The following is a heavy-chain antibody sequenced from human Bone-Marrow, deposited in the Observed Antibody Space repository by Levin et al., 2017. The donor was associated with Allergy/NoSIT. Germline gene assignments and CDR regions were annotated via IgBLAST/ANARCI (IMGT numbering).Heavy chain of an antibody. D-gene: IGHD4-23*01. J-gene: IGHJ5*02. Sequence: ESLKISCAVYGGSFSGYYWSWIRQPPGKGLEWIGEINHSGSTNYNPSLKSRVTISVDTSKNQFSLKLSSVTAADTAVYYCARDCVGDGGNSFSTGVSCRFDPWGQGTLVTVSS. CDR1: GGSFSGYY. CDR2: INHSGST. V-gene: IGHV4-34*01. CDR3: ARDCVGDGGNSFSTGVSCRFDP.